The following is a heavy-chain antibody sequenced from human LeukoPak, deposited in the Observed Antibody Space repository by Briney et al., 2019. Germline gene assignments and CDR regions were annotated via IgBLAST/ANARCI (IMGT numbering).Heavy chain of an antibody. CDR2: ISWDGGST. CDR1: GFTFDDYN. J-gene: IGHJ6*03. Sequence: GGSLRLSCAASGFTFDDYNMLWVRQAPGQGLEWVSLISWDGGSTYYADSVKGRFTISRDNSKNSLYLQMNSLRTEDTALYYCAKGRTIAVAGTIGDYMDVWGKGTTVTISS. CDR3: AKGRTIAVAGTIGDYMDV. D-gene: IGHD6-19*01. V-gene: IGHV3-43*01.